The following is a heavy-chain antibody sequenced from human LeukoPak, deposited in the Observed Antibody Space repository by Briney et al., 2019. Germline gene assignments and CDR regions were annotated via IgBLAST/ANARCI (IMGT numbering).Heavy chain of an antibody. D-gene: IGHD4-17*01. CDR1: GGSFSGYY. J-gene: IGHJ6*03. CDR3: ARAPFYGDYPDYYYYYMDV. CDR2: IYYSWST. V-gene: IGHV4-59*01. Sequence: SETLSLTCAVYGGSFSGYYWSWIRQPPGKGLEWIGYIYYSWSTNYNPSLKSRVTISVDTSKNQFSLKLSSVTAADTAVYYCARAPFYGDYPDYYYYYMDVWGKGTTVTISS.